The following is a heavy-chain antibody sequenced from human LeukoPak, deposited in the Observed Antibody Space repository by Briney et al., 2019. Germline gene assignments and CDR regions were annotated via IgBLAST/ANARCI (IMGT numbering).Heavy chain of an antibody. D-gene: IGHD3-22*01. CDR2: ISSNSSYI. CDR1: GFTVSSNY. V-gene: IGHV3-21*01. Sequence: PGGSLRLSCAASGFTVSSNYMSWVRQAPGKGLEWVSSISSNSSYIYYADSVKGRFTISRDNAKNSLYLQMKSLRAEDTAVYYCARLFYYDSSYYYYYGMDVWGQGTTVTVSS. CDR3: ARLFYYDSSYYYYYGMDV. J-gene: IGHJ6*02.